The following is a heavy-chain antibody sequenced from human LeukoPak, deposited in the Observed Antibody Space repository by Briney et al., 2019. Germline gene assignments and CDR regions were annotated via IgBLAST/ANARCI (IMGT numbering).Heavy chain of an antibody. V-gene: IGHV4-4*07. CDR3: AREPTSGREPTSGRPLDY. D-gene: IGHD5-12*01. CDR2: IYSSGSN. Sequence: PADPLSLTCTLSGGSISGYFWSYIRQPAGKGLEWMGRIYSSGSNNYNPSLKSRVTMSLDTSKNHLSLNLSSVTAADTAVYYCAREPTSGREPTSGRPLDYWGQGTLVTVSS. J-gene: IGHJ4*02. CDR1: GGSISGYF.